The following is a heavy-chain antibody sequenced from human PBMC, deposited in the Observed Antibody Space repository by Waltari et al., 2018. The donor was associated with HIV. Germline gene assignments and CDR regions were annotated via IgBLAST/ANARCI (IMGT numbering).Heavy chain of an antibody. V-gene: IGHV3-23*01. CDR1: GFTFSSYA. D-gene: IGHD3-22*01. Sequence: EVQLLESGGGLVQPGGSLRLSCAASGFTFSSYAMSWVRQAPGKGLEWVSAISGRGGSTYYADSVKGRFTISRDNSKNTLYLQMNSLRAEDTAVYYCAKDLDSSGYYLWDYWGQGTLVTVSS. J-gene: IGHJ4*02. CDR2: ISGRGGST. CDR3: AKDLDSSGYYLWDY.